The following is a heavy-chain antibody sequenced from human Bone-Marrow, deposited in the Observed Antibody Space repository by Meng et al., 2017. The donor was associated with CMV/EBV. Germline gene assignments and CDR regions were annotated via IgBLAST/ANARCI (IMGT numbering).Heavy chain of an antibody. V-gene: IGHV4-4*02. D-gene: IGHD6-19*01. J-gene: IGHJ4*02. CDR3: ARGPQWLAPGDY. Sequence: GSLRLSCAVSGGSISSSNWWSWVRQPPGKGLEWIGSIYYSGSTYYNPSLKSRVTISVDTSKNQFSLKLSSVTAADTAVYYCARGPQWLAPGDYWGQGKLVNVTS. CDR2: IYYSGST. CDR1: GGSISSSNW.